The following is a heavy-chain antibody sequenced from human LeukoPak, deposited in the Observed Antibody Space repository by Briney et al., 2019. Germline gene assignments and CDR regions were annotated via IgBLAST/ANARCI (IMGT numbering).Heavy chain of an antibody. CDR3: ARGWGQWTTVVTPWYWFDP. D-gene: IGHD4-23*01. CDR1: GGSISSYY. V-gene: IGHV4-59*12. J-gene: IGHJ5*02. Sequence: SETLSLTCTVSGGSISSYYWSWIRQPPGKGLEWIGYIYYSGSTNYNPSLKSRVTISVDTSKNQFSLKLSSVTAADTAVYYCARGWGQWTTVVTPWYWFDPWGQGTLVTVSS. CDR2: IYYSGST.